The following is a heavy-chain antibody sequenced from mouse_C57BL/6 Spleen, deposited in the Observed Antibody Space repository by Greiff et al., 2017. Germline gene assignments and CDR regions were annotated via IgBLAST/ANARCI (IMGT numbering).Heavy chain of an antibody. CDR2: IYPRSGNT. CDR3: ARSEGTTSYYFDY. V-gene: IGHV1-81*01. J-gene: IGHJ2*01. CDR1: GYTFTSYG. Sequence: QVQLEESGAELARPGASVKLSCKASGYTFTSYGISWVKQRTGQGLEWIGEIYPRSGNTYYNEKFKGKATLTADKSSSTAYMELRSLTSEDSAVYFCARSEGTTSYYFDYWGQGTTLTVSS. D-gene: IGHD1-1*01.